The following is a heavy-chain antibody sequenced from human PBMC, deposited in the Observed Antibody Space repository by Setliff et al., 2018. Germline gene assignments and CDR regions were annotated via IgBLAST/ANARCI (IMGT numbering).Heavy chain of an antibody. CDR2: IIPMFGTP. CDR3: ARHRRDSSGNYFVGLYYFDY. D-gene: IGHD3-22*01. Sequence: SVKVSCKASGDSFNNYAISWVRQAPGQGLEWRGGIIPMFGTPAYAQKFQDRVTITTDESTSTAYMELDSLRSEDTAVYYCARHRRDSSGNYFVGLYYFDYWGQGTPVTVSS. J-gene: IGHJ4*02. V-gene: IGHV1-69*05. CDR1: GDSFNNYA.